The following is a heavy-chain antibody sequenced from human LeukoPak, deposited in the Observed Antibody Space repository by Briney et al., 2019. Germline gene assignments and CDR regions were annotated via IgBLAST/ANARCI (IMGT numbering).Heavy chain of an antibody. D-gene: IGHD3-22*01. CDR3: AREASGSGYSGIDY. CDR2: IDTAGDT. V-gene: IGHV3-13*04. CDR1: GFTFSNYD. J-gene: IGHJ4*02. Sequence: GGSLRLSCAASGFTFSNYDMHWVRQAPGEGLEWVSAIDTAGDTYYPGSVKGRFTISREDAKNALYLQMNSLRAGDTAVYYCAREASGSGYSGIDYWGRGILVTVSS.